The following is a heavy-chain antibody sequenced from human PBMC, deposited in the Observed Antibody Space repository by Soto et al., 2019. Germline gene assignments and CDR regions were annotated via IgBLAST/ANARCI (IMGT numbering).Heavy chain of an antibody. CDR3: TIVLELRHYNWFDP. V-gene: IGHV3-73*01. D-gene: IGHD1-7*01. CDR2: IRSKANSYAT. CDR1: GFTFSGSA. Sequence: GGSLRLSCAASGFTFSGSAMHWVRQASGKGLEWVGRIRSKANSYATAYAASVKGRFTISRDDSKNTAYLQMNSLKTEDTAVYNCTIVLELRHYNWFDPWGQGTLVTVSS. J-gene: IGHJ5*02.